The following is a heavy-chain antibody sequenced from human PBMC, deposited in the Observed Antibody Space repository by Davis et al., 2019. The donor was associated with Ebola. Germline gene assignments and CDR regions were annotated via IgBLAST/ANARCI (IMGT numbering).Heavy chain of an antibody. J-gene: IGHJ6*02. V-gene: IGHV1-8*01. D-gene: IGHD3-9*01. CDR3: ARGGYFDWLTRWHYYGMDV. CDR1: PYSFPTYY. Sequence: AASVKVSCKASPYSFPTYYIHWVRQATGQGLEWMGWMNPNSENTGYAQKFQGRVTMTRSTSISTAYMELSSLRSEDTAVYYCARGGYFDWLTRWHYYGMDVWGQGTTVTV. CDR2: MNPNSENT.